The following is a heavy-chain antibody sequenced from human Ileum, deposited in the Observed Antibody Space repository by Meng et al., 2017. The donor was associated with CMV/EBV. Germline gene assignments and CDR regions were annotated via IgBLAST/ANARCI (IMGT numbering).Heavy chain of an antibody. CDR2: ISSSSSTI. J-gene: IGHJ6*02. CDR1: GFTFSSYS. D-gene: IGHD6-19*01. V-gene: IGHV3-48*04. CDR3: AREGSGWLYYYYGMDV. Sequence: GGSLRLSCAASGFTFSSYSMNWVRQAPGKGLEWVSYISSSSSTIYYADSVKGRFTISRDNAKNSLYLQMNSLRAEDTAVYYCAREGSGWLYYYYGMDVWGQGTTVTVSS.